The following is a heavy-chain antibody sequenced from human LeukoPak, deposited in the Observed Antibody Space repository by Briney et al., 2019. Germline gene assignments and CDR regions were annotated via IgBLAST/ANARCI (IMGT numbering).Heavy chain of an antibody. V-gene: IGHV4-34*01. D-gene: IGHD6-19*01. CDR1: GGSFSGYY. J-gene: IGHJ4*02. CDR2: INHSGST. CDR3: ARGRFRTAVAGTAFDY. Sequence: PSETLSLTCAVYGGSFSGYYWSWIRQPPGKGLEWIGEINHSGSTNYNPSLKSRVTISVDTSKNQFSLKLSSVTAADTAVYYCARGRFRTAVAGTAFDYWGQGTLVTVSS.